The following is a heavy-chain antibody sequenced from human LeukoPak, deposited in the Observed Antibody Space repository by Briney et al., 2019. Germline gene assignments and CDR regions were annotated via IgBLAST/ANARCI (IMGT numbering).Heavy chain of an antibody. CDR1: GLSFGDYT. V-gene: IGHV3-43*01. CDR2: ISRNGAAT. J-gene: IGHJ4*02. CDR3: ARDLRSGWDRPFDS. D-gene: IGHD6-19*01. Sequence: GGSLRLSCEASGLSFGDYTMHWVRQAPGKGLEWVSLISRNGAATKYADSVRGRFTISRDNAKNSLYLQMNSLRAEDTAVYYCARDLRSGWDRPFDSWGQGTLVTVSS.